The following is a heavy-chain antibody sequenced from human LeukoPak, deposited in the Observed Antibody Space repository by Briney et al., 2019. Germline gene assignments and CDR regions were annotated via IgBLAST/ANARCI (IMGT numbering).Heavy chain of an antibody. CDR2: IYHSGKT. D-gene: IGHD3-10*01. CDR1: GYSISSGYY. CDR3: ARGKVVPYYYGSGSIDY. Sequence: SETLSLTCSVSGYSISSGYYCAWIRQPPGKGPEWIGSIYHSGKTYYNPSLKSRVTQSVDTSKNQFSLKLSSVTAADMAVYYCARGKVVPYYYGSGSIDYWGQGTLVTVSS. V-gene: IGHV4-38-2*02. J-gene: IGHJ4*02.